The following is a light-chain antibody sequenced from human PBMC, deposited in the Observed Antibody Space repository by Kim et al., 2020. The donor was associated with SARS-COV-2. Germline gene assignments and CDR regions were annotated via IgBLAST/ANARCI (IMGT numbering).Light chain of an antibody. CDR2: AAA. CDR1: QGIRSY. J-gene: IGKJ4*01. CDR3: QQLNSYPLS. V-gene: IGKV1-9*01. Sequence: ASVGGRVTITCRASQGIRSYLAWLQQKPGEATKLLIYAAATLQTGVPSRFSGSGSETEFTITISSLQPADFATYFCQQLNSYPLSFGGGTKVDIK.